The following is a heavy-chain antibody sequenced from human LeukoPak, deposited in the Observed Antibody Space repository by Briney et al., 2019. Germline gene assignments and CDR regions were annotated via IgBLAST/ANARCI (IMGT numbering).Heavy chain of an antibody. CDR2: IKQEGSEK. CDR3: ARDGRGISAAGSPYGMDV. D-gene: IGHD6-13*01. J-gene: IGHJ6*02. CDR1: GFTFSIYW. Sequence: GGSLRLSCAASGFTFSIYWMSWVRQAPGKGLEGVANIKQEGSEKYYVDSVKGRFTMSRDNAKSSLYLQMNSLRADDTAVFYCARDGRGISAAGSPYGMDVWGQGTTVTVSS. V-gene: IGHV3-7*01.